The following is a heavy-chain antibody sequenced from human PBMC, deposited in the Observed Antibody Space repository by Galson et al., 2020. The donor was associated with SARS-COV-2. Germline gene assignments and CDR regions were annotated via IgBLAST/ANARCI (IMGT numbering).Heavy chain of an antibody. J-gene: IGHJ4*02. Sequence: SGPTLVKPTQTLTLTCTFSGFSLSTSGVRVGWIRQPPGKALEWLALIYWDDDKRYSPSINTRLTVTKDTSKNQVVLTMTNVDPADTATYYRAEGSDYYHPFDSWGQGTLVTVSS. CDR1: GFSLSTSGVR. CDR2: IYWDDDK. V-gene: IGHV2-5*02. D-gene: IGHD3-10*01. CDR3: AEGSDYYHPFDS.